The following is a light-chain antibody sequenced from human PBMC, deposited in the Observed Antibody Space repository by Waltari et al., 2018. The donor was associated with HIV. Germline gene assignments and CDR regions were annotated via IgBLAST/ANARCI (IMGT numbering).Light chain of an antibody. V-gene: IGLV2-14*01. CDR1: SSDVGSYSY. CDR2: AVN. Sequence: QSALTQPASVSGSPGQSITISCTGSSSDVGSYSYVSWYQQHPGKAPKLIIYAVNYRPSVVVNRFSGSKSGTTASLTISGLQAEDDADYYCNSYTSISTWVFGGGTKLTVL. J-gene: IGLJ3*02. CDR3: NSYTSISTWV.